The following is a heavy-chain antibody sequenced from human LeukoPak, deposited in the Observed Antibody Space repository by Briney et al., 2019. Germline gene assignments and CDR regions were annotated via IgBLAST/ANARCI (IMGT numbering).Heavy chain of an antibody. CDR2: IGGGGTE. Sequence: GGSLILFCSASGFTITTYAVNWVRQAPGKGLEWVSGIGGGGTEYYADSVKGRFIISSDSSQNLVHLQMNSLTVEDTAVYDCARAQGALDYWGQGTLVTVSS. CDR3: ARAQGALDY. J-gene: IGHJ4*02. CDR1: GFTITTYA. V-gene: IGHV3-23*01. D-gene: IGHD1-26*01.